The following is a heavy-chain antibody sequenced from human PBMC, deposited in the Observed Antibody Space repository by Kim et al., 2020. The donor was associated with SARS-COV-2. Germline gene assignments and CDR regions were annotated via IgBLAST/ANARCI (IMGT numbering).Heavy chain of an antibody. Sequence: GGSLRLSCAASGFTFSSYAMHWVRQAPGKGLEWVAVISYDGSNKYYADSVKGRFTISRDNSKNTLYLQMNSLRAEDTAVYYCARDTSEIAAAADYWGQGTLVTVSS. CDR3: ARDTSEIAAAADY. CDR1: GFTFSSYA. CDR2: ISYDGSNK. J-gene: IGHJ4*02. D-gene: IGHD6-13*01. V-gene: IGHV3-30-3*01.